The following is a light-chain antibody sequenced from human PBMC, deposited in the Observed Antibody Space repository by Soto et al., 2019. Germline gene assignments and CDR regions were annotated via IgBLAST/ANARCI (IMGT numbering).Light chain of an antibody. Sequence: QPASVSGSPGQSITISCTGTSSDVGGYNYVSWYQQHPGKAPKLMIYEVSYRPSGVSNRFSGSKSGNTASLTISGLQAEDEADYYCSSYTSSSVVFGGGTKLTVL. CDR1: SSDVGGYNY. V-gene: IGLV2-14*01. J-gene: IGLJ2*01. CDR2: EVS. CDR3: SSYTSSSVV.